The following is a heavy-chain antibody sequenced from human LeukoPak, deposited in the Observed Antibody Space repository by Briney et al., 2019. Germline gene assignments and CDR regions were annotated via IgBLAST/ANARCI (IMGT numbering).Heavy chain of an antibody. CDR3: ARGYGSGSYYHY. D-gene: IGHD3-10*01. J-gene: IGHJ4*02. V-gene: IGHV4-59*01. Sequence: SSETLSLTCTVSGGSISSYYWSWLRQPPGKGLEWIGYIYYSGSTNYNPSLKSRVTISVDTSKNQFSLKLSSVTAADTAVYYCARGYGSGSYYHYWGQGTLVTVSS. CDR1: GGSISSYY. CDR2: IYYSGST.